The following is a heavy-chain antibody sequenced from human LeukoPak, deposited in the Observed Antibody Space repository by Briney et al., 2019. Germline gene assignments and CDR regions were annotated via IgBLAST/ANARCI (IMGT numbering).Heavy chain of an antibody. Sequence: LPGRSLTLSCAGSGFTFRNYWMTWVRQAPGKGLEWVANINPGGSEKHYVDSVKGRFTISRDNAKNSLYLQMNSLGVEDTAVYFCAKNFYNYGLFDFWGQGTLVTVSS. D-gene: IGHD3-22*01. CDR2: INPGGSEK. CDR3: AKNFYNYGLFDF. V-gene: IGHV3-7*01. J-gene: IGHJ4*02. CDR1: GFTFRNYW.